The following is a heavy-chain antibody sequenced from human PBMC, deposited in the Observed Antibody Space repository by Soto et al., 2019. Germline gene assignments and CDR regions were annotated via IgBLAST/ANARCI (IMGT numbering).Heavy chain of an antibody. CDR3: AKDLSFCSGDSCYQYDGSDI. CDR1: GFIFSTYA. Sequence: GGSLRLSCAASGFIFSTYAMHWVRQAPGKGLEWVAIISFDGINKFYTDSVKGRFTISRDNSKNTLYLEMSSLRAEDTAVYFCAKDLSFCSGDSCYQYDGSDIWGQGTLVTVSS. D-gene: IGHD2-15*01. J-gene: IGHJ4*02. CDR2: ISFDGINK. V-gene: IGHV3-30*18.